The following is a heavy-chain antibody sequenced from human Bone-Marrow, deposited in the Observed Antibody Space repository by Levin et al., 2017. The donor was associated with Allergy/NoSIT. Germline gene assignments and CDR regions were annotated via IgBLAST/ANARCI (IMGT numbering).Heavy chain of an antibody. CDR1: GFTFSSYA. CDR3: AKCLLGGYCSGGSCLDP. J-gene: IGHJ5*02. D-gene: IGHD2-15*01. V-gene: IGHV3-23*01. Sequence: GGSLRLSCAASGFTFSSYAMSWVRQAPGKGLEWVSAISGSGGSTYYADSVKGRFTISRDNSKNTLYLQMNSLRAEDTAVYYCAKCLLGGYCSGGSCLDPWGQGTLVTVSS. CDR2: ISGSGGST.